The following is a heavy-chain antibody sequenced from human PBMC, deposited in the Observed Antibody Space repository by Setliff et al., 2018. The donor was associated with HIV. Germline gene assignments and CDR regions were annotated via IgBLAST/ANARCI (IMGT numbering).Heavy chain of an antibody. D-gene: IGHD4-17*01. CDR1: GDIPRHYG. J-gene: IGHJ4*02. CDR3: ARRVPPIPSGDLDY. CDR2: INPNSSDT. V-gene: IGHV1-2*02. Sequence: ASVKVSCKASGDIPRHYGFNWVRQAPGQGLEWMGWINPNSSDTNYAQKFQGRVTMTRDTSISTAYMDLSRLRSDDTAVYYCARRVPPIPSGDLDYWGQGTLVTVSS.